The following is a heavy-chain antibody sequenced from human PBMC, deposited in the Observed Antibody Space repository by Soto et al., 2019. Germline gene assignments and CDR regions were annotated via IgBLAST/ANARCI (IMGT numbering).Heavy chain of an antibody. Sequence: ASVKVSCKASGYTFTSYGISWVRQAPGQGLEWMGWISAYNGNTNYAQKLQGRVTMTTDTSTSTAYMELRSLRSDDTAVYYCARGGGFDFWSGYLGIGSYMDVWGQGTTVTVSS. CDR1: GYTFTSYG. V-gene: IGHV1-18*01. J-gene: IGHJ6*02. CDR3: ARGGGFDFWSGYLGIGSYMDV. D-gene: IGHD3-3*01. CDR2: ISAYNGNT.